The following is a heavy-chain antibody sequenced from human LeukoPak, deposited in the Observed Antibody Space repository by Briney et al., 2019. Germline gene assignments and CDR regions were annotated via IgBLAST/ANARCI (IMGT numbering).Heavy chain of an antibody. CDR3: AKAPDSSGFPSYFDS. CDR1: GFTFSTFA. Sequence: GGSLRLSCAVSGFTFSTFAMNWVRQAPGKGLEWVSTLSDSAVSSYYADSVKGRFTISRDNSKNTLYLQMNSLRAEDTATYYCAKAPDSSGFPSYFDSWGQGTLVAVSS. J-gene: IGHJ4*02. D-gene: IGHD3-22*01. CDR2: LSDSAVSS. V-gene: IGHV3-23*01.